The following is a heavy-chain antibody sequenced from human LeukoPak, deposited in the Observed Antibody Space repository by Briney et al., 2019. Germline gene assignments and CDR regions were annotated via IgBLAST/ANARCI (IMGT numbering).Heavy chain of an antibody. CDR2: ISQSGST. Sequence: SETLSLTCTVSGYSISSGYYWGWIRQPPGKGLEWIGYISQSGSTYYNASLKSRVTISVDTSKNQFSLRLSSVTAADTAVYYCAREGGSSWYSRDYYYMDVWGKGSTVTVSS. J-gene: IGHJ6*03. CDR1: GYSISSGYY. V-gene: IGHV4-38-2*02. CDR3: AREGGSSWYSRDYYYMDV. D-gene: IGHD6-13*01.